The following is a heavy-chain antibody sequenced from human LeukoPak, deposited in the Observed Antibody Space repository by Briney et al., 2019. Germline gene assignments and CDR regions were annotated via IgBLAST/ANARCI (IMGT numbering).Heavy chain of an antibody. CDR2: ISASAGST. CDR1: GFTFSTYA. V-gene: IGHV3-23*01. CDR3: GKGLSGSYYFDY. J-gene: IGHJ4*02. D-gene: IGHD3-22*01. Sequence: GGSLRLSCAASGFTFSTYAMSWVRQAPGKGLEWVSGISASAGSTYYADSVKGRFTISRDNSKNTLYLQMNSLRAEDTAVYYCGKGLSGSYYFDYWGLGTLVTVSS.